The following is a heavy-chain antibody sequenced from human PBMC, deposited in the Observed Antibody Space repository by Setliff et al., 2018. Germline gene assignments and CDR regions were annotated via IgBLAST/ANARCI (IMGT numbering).Heavy chain of an antibody. V-gene: IGHV4-59*02. CDR2: SYYLGAN. J-gene: IGHJ4*02. Sequence: TSETLSLTCTVSGGSVNDYYWSWIRRPPGKGLEWIGYSYYLGANKYTPSLKGRVSISVDTAGNQVSLKVNSVTAADTGVYYCARLNFWSGFWYFTLWGQGTPVTVSS. CDR3: ARLNFWSGFWYFTL. D-gene: IGHD3-3*01. CDR1: GGSVNDYY.